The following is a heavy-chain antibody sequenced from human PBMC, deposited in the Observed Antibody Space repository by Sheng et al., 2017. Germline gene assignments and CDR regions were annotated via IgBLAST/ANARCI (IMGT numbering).Heavy chain of an antibody. CDR3: AKSNYGDYERVDY. Sequence: EVQLVESGGGLVKPGGSLRLSCAASGFTFSSYSMNWVRQAPGKGLEWVSSISSSSSYIYYADSVKGRFTISRDNAKNSLYLQMNSLRAEDTAVYYCAKSNYGDYERVDYWGQGTLVTVSS. CDR2: ISSSSSYI. V-gene: IGHV3-21*01. D-gene: IGHD4-17*01. J-gene: IGHJ4*02. CDR1: GFTFSSYS.